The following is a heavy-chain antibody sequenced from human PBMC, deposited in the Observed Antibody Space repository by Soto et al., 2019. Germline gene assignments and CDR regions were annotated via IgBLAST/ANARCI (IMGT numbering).Heavy chain of an antibody. CDR3: ARLLLGGLDAFDI. J-gene: IGHJ3*02. D-gene: IGHD2-15*01. CDR2: IYYSGST. V-gene: IGHV4-31*03. CDR1: GGSISSGGYY. Sequence: SETLSLTCTVSGGSISSGGYYWSWSRQHPGKGLEWIGYIYYSGSTYYNPSLKSRVTISVDTSKNQFSLKLSSVTAADMAVYYCARLLLGGLDAFDIWGQGTMVTVSS.